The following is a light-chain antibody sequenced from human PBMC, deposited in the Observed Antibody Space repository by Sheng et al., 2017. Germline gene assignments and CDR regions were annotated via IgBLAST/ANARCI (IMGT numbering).Light chain of an antibody. V-gene: IGLV2-14*01. CDR1: SSDVGGYNY. Sequence: QSALTQPASVSGSPGQSITISCTGTSSDVGGYNYVSWYQQHPGKAPKLMIYDVNSRPSGVSNRFSGSKSGNTASLTISGLQAEDEADYYCISYTTINTYVFGSGTKVTVL. CDR2: DVN. J-gene: IGLJ1*01. CDR3: ISYTTINTYV.